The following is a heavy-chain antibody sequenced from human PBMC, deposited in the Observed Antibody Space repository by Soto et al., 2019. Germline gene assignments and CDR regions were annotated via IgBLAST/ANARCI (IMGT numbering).Heavy chain of an antibody. D-gene: IGHD3-10*01. J-gene: IGHJ6*02. CDR3: AKDGKMRTKVWFPAGYGMDV. Sequence: RWSLRLSCSASGFTFSRYAMNWFRQAPGRGLQWISGISVSGDNTSYVESVRGRFTVYRDNSKNTLYLQMNNLRAEDTALYYCAKDGKMRTKVWFPAGYGMDVWGQGTTVTVSS. V-gene: IGHV3-23*01. CDR1: GFTFSRYA. CDR2: ISVSGDNT.